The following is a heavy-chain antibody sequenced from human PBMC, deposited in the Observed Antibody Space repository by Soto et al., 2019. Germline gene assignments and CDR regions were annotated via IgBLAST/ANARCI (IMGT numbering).Heavy chain of an antibody. CDR1: GYTFTSYG. V-gene: IGHV1-18*01. CDR3: ARDLAVGLVDY. Sequence: QVQLVQSGAEVKKPGASVKVSCKASGYTFTSYGISWVRQAPGQGLEWMGWISAYNGNTKYAQKLQGRVTMTTDTSTSTPYMEMRSLRSDDTAVYYRARDLAVGLVDYWGQGTLVTVSS. D-gene: IGHD6-19*01. J-gene: IGHJ4*02. CDR2: ISAYNGNT.